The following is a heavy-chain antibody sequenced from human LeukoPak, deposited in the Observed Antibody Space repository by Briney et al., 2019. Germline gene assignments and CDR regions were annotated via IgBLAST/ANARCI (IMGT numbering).Heavy chain of an antibody. CDR2: INHSGST. Sequence: SETLSLTCTVSGVSFSGYYWSWIRQPPGKGLEWIGEINHSGSTNYNPSLKSRVTISVDTSKNQFSLKLSSVTAADTAVYYCARGFSLTNGDWFDPWGQGTLVTVSS. D-gene: IGHD2-8*01. V-gene: IGHV4-34*01. CDR1: GVSFSGYY. J-gene: IGHJ5*02. CDR3: ARGFSLTNGDWFDP.